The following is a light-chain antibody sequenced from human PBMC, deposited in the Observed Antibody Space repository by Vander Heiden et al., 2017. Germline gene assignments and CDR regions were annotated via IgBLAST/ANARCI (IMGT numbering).Light chain of an antibody. CDR1: QSISSY. CDR3: QLIDCNPHST. Sequence: DIQMTQSPSSLSASVGDRVTITCRASQSISSYLNWYQQKPGKAPKLLIYAASSLQSGVPSRFSGSGYGTDFTLTISSRQPEDFAPYYCQLIDCNPHSTFGHGTKVDIK. V-gene: IGKV1-39*01. CDR2: AAS. J-gene: IGKJ3*01.